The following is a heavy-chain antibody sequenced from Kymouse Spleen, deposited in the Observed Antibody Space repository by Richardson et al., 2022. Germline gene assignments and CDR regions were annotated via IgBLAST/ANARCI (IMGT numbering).Heavy chain of an antibody. CDR3: ARGPRETGTHLFDY. Sequence: QVQLQQWGAGLLKPSETLSLTCAVYGGSFSGYYWSWIRQPPGKGLEWIGEINHSGSTNYNPSLKSRVTISVDTSKNQFSLKLSSVTAADTAVYYCARGPRETGTHLFDYWGQGTLVTVSS. J-gene: IGHJ4*02. CDR2: INHSGST. CDR1: GGSFSGYY. D-gene: IGHD1-7*01. V-gene: IGHV4-34*01.